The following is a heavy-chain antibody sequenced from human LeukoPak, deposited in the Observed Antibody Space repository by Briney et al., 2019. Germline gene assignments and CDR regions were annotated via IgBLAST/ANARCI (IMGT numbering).Heavy chain of an antibody. Sequence: GGSLKLSCAASGFTFSSYTMNWVRQAPGKGLEWVSSISSTCTYIYYADSLKGRFTISRDNAKNSLYLQMNSLRAEDTAVYYCARDTARGPLVFMDVWGKGTTVTVSS. D-gene: IGHD5-18*01. V-gene: IGHV3-21*01. CDR2: ISSTCTYI. CDR1: GFTFSSYT. J-gene: IGHJ6*03. CDR3: ARDTARGPLVFMDV.